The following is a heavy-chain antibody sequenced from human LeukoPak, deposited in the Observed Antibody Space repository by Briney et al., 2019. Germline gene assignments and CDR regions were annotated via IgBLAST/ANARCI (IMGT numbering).Heavy chain of an antibody. J-gene: IGHJ5*02. CDR2: IYYSGST. Sequence: SETLSLTCTVSGGSISSSSYYWGWIRQPPGKGLEWIGSIYYSGSTYYNPSLKSRVTISVDTSKNQFSLKLSSVTAADTAVYYCAREGSNGPSNWFDPWGQGTLVTVSS. D-gene: IGHD2-15*01. CDR1: GGSISSSSYY. V-gene: IGHV4-39*07. CDR3: AREGSNGPSNWFDP.